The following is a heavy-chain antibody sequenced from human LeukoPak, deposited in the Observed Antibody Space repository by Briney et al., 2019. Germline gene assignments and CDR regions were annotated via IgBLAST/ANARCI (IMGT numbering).Heavy chain of an antibody. CDR3: ASPSKGYSGYDFYFDY. V-gene: IGHV5-51*01. J-gene: IGHJ4*02. D-gene: IGHD5-12*01. CDR1: GYSFTSNW. Sequence: GESLKIPCKGSGYSFTSNWIGWVRQMPGKGLEWMGFINPGDSDTTYSPSFQGQVPISANKSLSTAYLQWSSLKASDTSMYCCASPSKGYSGYDFYFDYWGQGTLVGVS. CDR2: INPGDSDT.